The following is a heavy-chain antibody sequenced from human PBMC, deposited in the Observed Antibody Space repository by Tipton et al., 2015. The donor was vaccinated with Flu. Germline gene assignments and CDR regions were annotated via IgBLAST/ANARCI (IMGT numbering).Heavy chain of an antibody. CDR3: ARDSSLNWFNP. CDR1: GGSISSDSYF. V-gene: IGHV4-39*07. J-gene: IGHJ5*02. CDR2: IDHSGTT. Sequence: TLSLTCTVSGGSISSDSYFWGWIRQPPGKGLECIGTIDHSGTTWYNSSLKSRATISVETSKNQFSLKLSSVTAADTAVYYCARDSSLNWFNPWGQGILVTVSS.